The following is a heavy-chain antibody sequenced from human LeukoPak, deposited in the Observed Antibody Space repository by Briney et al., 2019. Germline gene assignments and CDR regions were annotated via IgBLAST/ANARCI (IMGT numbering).Heavy chain of an antibody. CDR3: ARGGSSSLPFFDY. Sequence: GASVKVSCKASGYTFTNYFMHWVRQAPGQGRVWMGIINPSGGSTSYAQKFQGRVTMTRDTSTSTVYMELSSLRSEDTAVYYCARGGSSSLPFFDYWGQGTLVTVSS. CDR1: GYTFTNYF. J-gene: IGHJ4*02. D-gene: IGHD6-13*01. CDR2: INPSGGST. V-gene: IGHV1-46*01.